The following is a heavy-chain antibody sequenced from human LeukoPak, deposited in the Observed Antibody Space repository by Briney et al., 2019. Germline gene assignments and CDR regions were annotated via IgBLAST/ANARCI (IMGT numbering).Heavy chain of an antibody. Sequence: SETLSLTCTVSGGSISSGDYYWSWIRQPPGKGLEWIGEINHSGSTNYNPSLKSRVTISVDTSKNQFSLKLSSVTAADTAVYYCAREPIFGVVIMGFDYWGQGTLVTVSS. CDR1: GGSISSGDYY. CDR3: AREPIFGVVIMGFDY. D-gene: IGHD3-3*02. V-gene: IGHV4-39*07. CDR2: INHSGST. J-gene: IGHJ4*02.